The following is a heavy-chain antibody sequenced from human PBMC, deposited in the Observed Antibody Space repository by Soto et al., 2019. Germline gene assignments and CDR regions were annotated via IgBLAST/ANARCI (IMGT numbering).Heavy chain of an antibody. CDR1: GYTFTSYG. D-gene: IGHD4-17*01. J-gene: IGHJ4*02. Sequence: ASVKVSCKASGYTFTSYGISWVRQAPGQGLEWMGWISAYNGNTNYAQKLQGRVTMTTDTSTSTAYMELRSLRSDDTAVYYCARDYGDYDDAGTIDYWGQGTLVTVSS. CDR3: ARDYGDYDDAGTIDY. V-gene: IGHV1-18*01. CDR2: ISAYNGNT.